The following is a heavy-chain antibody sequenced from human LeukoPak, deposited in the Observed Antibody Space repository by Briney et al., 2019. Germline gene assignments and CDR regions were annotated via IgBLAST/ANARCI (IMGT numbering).Heavy chain of an antibody. CDR3: ARDTPDYGDYVKIDY. V-gene: IGHV1-18*01. D-gene: IGHD4-17*01. Sequence: ASVKVSCKASGYTFTNYGFSWVRQAPGQGLEWMGWISAYNGNTNYAQKLQGRVTMTTDTSTSTAYMELRSLRSDDTAVYYCARDTPDYGDYVKIDYWGQGTLVTVSS. CDR2: ISAYNGNT. CDR1: GYTFTNYG. J-gene: IGHJ4*02.